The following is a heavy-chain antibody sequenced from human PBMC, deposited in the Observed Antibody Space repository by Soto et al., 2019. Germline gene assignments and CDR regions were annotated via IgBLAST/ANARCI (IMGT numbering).Heavy chain of an antibody. J-gene: IGHJ4*02. Sequence: GGSLRLSCAASGFTFGDYAMTWLRQAPGKGLEWVAFIRSKPYGATTDYAASVRGRFTISRDDSNSITYLQMNSLKTEDTAVYYCTRGRYYPPYYFDFWGQGTLVTVSS. V-gene: IGHV3-49*03. CDR3: TRGRYYPPYYFDF. D-gene: IGHD3-22*01. CDR2: IRSKPYGATT. CDR1: GFTFGDYA.